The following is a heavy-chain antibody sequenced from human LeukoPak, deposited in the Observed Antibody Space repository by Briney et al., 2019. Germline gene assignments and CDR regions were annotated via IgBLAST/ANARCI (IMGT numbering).Heavy chain of an antibody. CDR3: ARESITIFGVVTPLGY. CDR2: ISSSSSYI. Sequence: GGSLRLSCAASGFTFSSYSMNWVRQAPGKGLEWVSSISSSSSYIYYADSVKGRFTISRDNAKNSLYLQINSLRAEDTAVYYCARESITIFGVVTPLGYWGQGTLVTVSS. J-gene: IGHJ4*02. CDR1: GFTFSSYS. D-gene: IGHD3-3*01. V-gene: IGHV3-21*01.